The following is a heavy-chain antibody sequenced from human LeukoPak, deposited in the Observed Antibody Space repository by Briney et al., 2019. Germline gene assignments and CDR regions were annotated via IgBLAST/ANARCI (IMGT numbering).Heavy chain of an antibody. CDR1: GFTFSRFA. V-gene: IGHV3-23*01. J-gene: IGHJ6*02. CDR2: ITNSGVTT. D-gene: IGHD2-15*01. Sequence: GGSQSLSCTASGFTFSRFAMHWVRQARGEGLEWLSLITNSGVTTHYADSVKGRFTISRDNSRSTLYLQLNSLRADDTALYYCAKARLYCSSGTCSDHPATLTGMDVWGQGTTVTVSS. CDR3: AKARLYCSSGTCSDHPATLTGMDV.